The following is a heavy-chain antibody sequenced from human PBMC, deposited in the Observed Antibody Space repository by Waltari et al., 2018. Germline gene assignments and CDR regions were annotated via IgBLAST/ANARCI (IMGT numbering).Heavy chain of an antibody. CDR3: ARGRAYDLLTGYSSPPS. V-gene: IGHV1-8*01. CDR2: MNPASGQT. Sequence: QVHLAQSGAEVKKPGASLKVSCKASGYSFTGYDINWVRQAPGQGFEWMGWMNPASGQTDYAQKFQGRVTMTRHTSTSTAYMELSSLRSEDTAVYYCARGRAYDLLTGYSSPPSWGQGTLVTVSS. J-gene: IGHJ5*02. CDR1: GYSFTGYD. D-gene: IGHD3-9*01.